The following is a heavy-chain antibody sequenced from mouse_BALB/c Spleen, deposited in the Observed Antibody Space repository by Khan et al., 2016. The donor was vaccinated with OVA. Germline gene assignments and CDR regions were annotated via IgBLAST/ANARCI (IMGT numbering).Heavy chain of an antibody. CDR3: ARNDGYDVDY. Sequence: VQLKESGAELGKPGASVKLSCTASGFNIQDTYIHWVKQRPEQGLEWIGRIDPSNGNTKYDPKFQGKATITADTSSNTAYLQLSSLTSVNTDVYYCARNDGYDVDYWGQGTTLAVSS. CDR2: IDPSNGNT. D-gene: IGHD2-2*01. J-gene: IGHJ2*01. CDR1: GFNIQDTY. V-gene: IGHV14-3*02.